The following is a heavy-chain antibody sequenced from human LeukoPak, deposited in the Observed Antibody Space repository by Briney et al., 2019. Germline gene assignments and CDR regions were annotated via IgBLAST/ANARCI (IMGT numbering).Heavy chain of an antibody. V-gene: IGHV1-24*01. D-gene: IGHD4-17*01. CDR3: AKGQASVTYKYFFDY. J-gene: IGHJ4*02. CDR2: FDPEDGET. CDR1: GYTLTELS. Sequence: ASVRVSCKVSGYTLTELSMHWVRQAPGKGLEWMGGFDPEDGETIYAQKFQGRVTMTEDTSTDTAYMELSSLRSEDTAVYYCAKGQASVTYKYFFDYWGQGTLVTVSS.